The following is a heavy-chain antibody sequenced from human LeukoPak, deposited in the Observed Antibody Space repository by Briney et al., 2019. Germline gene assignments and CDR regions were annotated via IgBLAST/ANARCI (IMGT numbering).Heavy chain of an antibody. Sequence: GGSLRLSCAASGFTFSSYAMSWVRQAPGKGLEWVSAIGGSGGSTYYADSVKGRFTISRDNSKNTLYLQMNSLRAEDTAVYYCAKDPQDSGYDLDYFDYWGQGTLVTVSS. CDR1: GFTFSSYA. J-gene: IGHJ4*02. CDR2: IGGSGGST. V-gene: IGHV3-23*01. CDR3: AKDPQDSGYDLDYFDY. D-gene: IGHD5-12*01.